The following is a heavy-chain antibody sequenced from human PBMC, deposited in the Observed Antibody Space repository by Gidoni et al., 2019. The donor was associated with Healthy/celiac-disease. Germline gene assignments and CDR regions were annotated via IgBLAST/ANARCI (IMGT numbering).Heavy chain of an antibody. V-gene: IGHV3-30*04. CDR1: GFTFSSYA. CDR3: ARGTTVVRRRNDAFDI. Sequence: QVQLVESGGGVVQPGRSVRRCGAASGFTFSSYAMHWVRQAPGKGLVWLAVISYDGSNKYYADSLKGRFTISRDNSKNTLYLQMNSLRAEDTAVYYCARGTTVVRRRNDAFDIWGQGTMVTVSS. D-gene: IGHD4-17*01. CDR2: ISYDGSNK. J-gene: IGHJ3*02.